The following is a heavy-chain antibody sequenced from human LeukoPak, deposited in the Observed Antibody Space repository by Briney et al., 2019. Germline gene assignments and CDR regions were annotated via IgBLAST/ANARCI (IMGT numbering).Heavy chain of an antibody. Sequence: SETLSLTCTVSGGSISSYYWSWIRQPPGKGLEWIGYIYYSGSTNYNPSLKSRVTISVDTSKNQFSLKLSSVTAADTAVYYCARLSWDYYGSGNNWFDPWGQGTLVTVSS. CDR3: ARLSWDYYGSGNNWFDP. CDR1: GGSISSYY. J-gene: IGHJ5*02. CDR2: IYYSGST. V-gene: IGHV4-59*08. D-gene: IGHD3-10*01.